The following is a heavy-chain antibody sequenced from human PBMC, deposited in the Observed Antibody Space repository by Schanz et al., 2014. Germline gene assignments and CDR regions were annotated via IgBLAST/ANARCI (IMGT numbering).Heavy chain of an antibody. CDR1: GFAFSSYG. D-gene: IGHD4-17*01. V-gene: IGHV3-21*05. CDR3: ARKMKLGVYGGKGHDSLDI. CDR2: ISSGGTTT. Sequence: EVQLMESGGGLVKPGGSLRLSCLASGFAFSSYGMNWLRQAPGKGPEYVSYISSGGTTTYHSDSVKGRFTISRDSAENSLYLQMNTLRAEDTAVYYCARKMKLGVYGGKGHDSLDIWGQGTMVTVSP. J-gene: IGHJ3*02.